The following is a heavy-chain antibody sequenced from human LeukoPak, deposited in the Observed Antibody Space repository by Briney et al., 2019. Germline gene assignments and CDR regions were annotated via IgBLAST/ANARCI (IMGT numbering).Heavy chain of an antibody. CDR1: GGSFSGYY. J-gene: IGHJ6*02. CDR2: INHSGST. Sequence: PSETLSLTCAVYGGSFSGYYWSWIRQPPGKGLEWIGEINHSGSTNYNPSLKSRVTISVDTSKNQFSLKLSSVTAADTAVYYCARAYYYDSSGYYPLPYYYYGVDVWGQGTTVTVSS. D-gene: IGHD3-22*01. CDR3: ARAYYYDSSGYYPLPYYYYGVDV. V-gene: IGHV4-34*01.